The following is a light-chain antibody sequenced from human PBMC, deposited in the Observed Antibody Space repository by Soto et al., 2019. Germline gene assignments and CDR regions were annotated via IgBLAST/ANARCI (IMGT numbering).Light chain of an antibody. J-gene: IGKJ4*01. CDR2: GAS. CDR3: QQSHSTPLT. V-gene: IGKV1-39*01. CDR1: QSSSSY. Sequence: DIPMTQSPSSLSASVGDRVTITCRASQSSSSYLNWYQQKPGKAPKVLISGASSLQSGVPLRFSGSGSGTDFTLTISSLQSEDFASYYCQQSHSTPLTFGGGTKVEIK.